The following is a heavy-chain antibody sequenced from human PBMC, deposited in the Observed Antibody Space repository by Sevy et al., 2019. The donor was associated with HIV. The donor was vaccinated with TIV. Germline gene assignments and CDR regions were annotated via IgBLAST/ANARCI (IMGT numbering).Heavy chain of an antibody. J-gene: IGHJ6*02. CDR3: ARGLAALPGYYYGMDV. D-gene: IGHD6-6*01. CDR1: GFTFSSYG. Sequence: GGSLRLSCAASGFTFSSYGMHWVRQAPGKGLEWVAVILYDGSNKYYADSVKGRFTISRDNSKNTLYLQMNSLRAGDPAVYYCARGLAALPGYYYGMDVWGQGTAVTVSS. V-gene: IGHV3-30*03. CDR2: ILYDGSNK.